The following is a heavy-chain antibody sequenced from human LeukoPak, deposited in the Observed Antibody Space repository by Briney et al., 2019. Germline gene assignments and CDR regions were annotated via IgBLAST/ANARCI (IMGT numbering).Heavy chain of an antibody. D-gene: IGHD2-8*01. Sequence: PGGSLRLSCTASGFTFTRYGMHWVRQAPGKGLEWVAFIRNDGTDRYYADSVQGRFTISRDSSKNTLFLQMKGLRADDTAVYYCARGVLRGLDYFYMDVWGNGTTVTVSS. CDR2: IRNDGTDR. V-gene: IGHV3-30*02. CDR1: GFTFTRYG. J-gene: IGHJ6*03. CDR3: ARGVLRGLDYFYMDV.